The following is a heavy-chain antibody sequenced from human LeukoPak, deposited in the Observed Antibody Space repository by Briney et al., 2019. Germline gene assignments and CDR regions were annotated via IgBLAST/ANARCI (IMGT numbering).Heavy chain of an antibody. CDR3: ARGVLLAVAGTPGSYYYYGMDV. J-gene: IGHJ6*02. D-gene: IGHD6-19*01. Sequence: SETLSLTCTVSGGSVSSGSYYWSWIRQPPGKGLEWIGYIYYSRSTNYNPSLKSRVTISVDTSKNQFSLKLSSVTAADTAVYYCARGVLLAVAGTPGSYYYYGMDVWGQGTTVTVSS. V-gene: IGHV4-61*01. CDR2: IYYSRST. CDR1: GGSVSSGSYY.